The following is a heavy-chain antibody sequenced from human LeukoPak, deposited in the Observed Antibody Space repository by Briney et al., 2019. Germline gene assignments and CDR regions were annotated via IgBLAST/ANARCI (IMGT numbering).Heavy chain of an antibody. CDR3: ASTHRGFHGDSSHYYYYGMDV. J-gene: IGHJ6*02. CDR2: IWYDGSNK. V-gene: IGHV3-33*01. Sequence: PGGSLRLSCAASGFTFSSYGMHWARQAPGKGLEWVAVIWYDGSNKYYADSVKGRFTISRDNSKNTLYLQMYSLRAEDTAVYYCASTHRGFHGDSSHYYYYGMDVWGQGTTVTVSS. CDR1: GFTFSSYG. D-gene: IGHD4-17*01.